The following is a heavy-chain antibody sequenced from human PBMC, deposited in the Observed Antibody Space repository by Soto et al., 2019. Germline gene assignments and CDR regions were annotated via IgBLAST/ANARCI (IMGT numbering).Heavy chain of an antibody. CDR2: IIPLFGTT. Sequence: QVQLVQSGAEVKKPGSRIKVSCKVSRGPFSSYTLSWVRQAPGQGPEWMGEIIPLFGTTNYVQGFQGRLTIAADVSTNTAYMELSSLRSDDTALYYCVRDSIAASGFDSWGQGTLVTVSS. D-gene: IGHD6-13*01. J-gene: IGHJ4*02. CDR1: RGPFSSYT. V-gene: IGHV1-69*12. CDR3: VRDSIAASGFDS.